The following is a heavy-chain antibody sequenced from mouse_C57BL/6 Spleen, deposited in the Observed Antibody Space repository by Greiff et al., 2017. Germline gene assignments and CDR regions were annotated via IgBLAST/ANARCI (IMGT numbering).Heavy chain of an antibody. CDR2: ISYDGSN. CDR1: GYSITSGYS. Sequence: ESGPGLVKPSQSLSLTCSVTGYSITSGYSWNWIRQFPGNKLEWMGYISYDGSNNYNPSLKNRIFITRDTSKNQFFLKWNSVTTEDTATXYCARGYYGSSYGFDYWGKGTTLTVSS. J-gene: IGHJ2*01. D-gene: IGHD1-1*01. V-gene: IGHV3-6*01. CDR3: ARGYYGSSYGFDY.